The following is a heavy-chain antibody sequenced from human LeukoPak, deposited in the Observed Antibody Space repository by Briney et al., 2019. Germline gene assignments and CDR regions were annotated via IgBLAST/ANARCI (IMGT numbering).Heavy chain of an antibody. CDR3: ARDLRPANL. Sequence: ASVKVSCRASGYTFTEHFIHWVRQAPGQGLQYMGWIHPASANTVYAQMFHGRVTLTRDTPATTTYMELSGLRSDDTAVYYCARDLRPANLWGQGTLVTVSS. CDR2: IHPASANT. D-gene: IGHD1-7*01. V-gene: IGHV1-2*02. CDR1: GYTFTEHF. J-gene: IGHJ4*02.